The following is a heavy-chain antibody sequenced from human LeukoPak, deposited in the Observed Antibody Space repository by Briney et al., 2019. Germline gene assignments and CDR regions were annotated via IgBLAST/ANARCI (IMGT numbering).Heavy chain of an antibody. D-gene: IGHD3-22*01. CDR1: GGSISSYY. Sequence: SETLSLTCTVSGGSISSYYWSWIRQPAGKGLEWIGRIYTSGSTNYNPSLKSRVTMSVDTSKNQFSLKLSSVTAADTAVYYCARGRYYYDSSGYYYGGGGYYFDYWGQGTLVTVSS. CDR3: ARGRYYYDSSGYYYGGGGYYFDY. J-gene: IGHJ4*02. V-gene: IGHV4-4*07. CDR2: IYTSGST.